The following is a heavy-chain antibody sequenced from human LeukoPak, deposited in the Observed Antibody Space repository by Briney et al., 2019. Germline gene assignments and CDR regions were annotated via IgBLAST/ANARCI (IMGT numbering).Heavy chain of an antibody. D-gene: IGHD2-15*01. CDR2: TYYRSKWYN. CDR1: GDSVSSKTAA. Sequence: SQTLSLTCAISGDSVSSKTAAWNWFRQSPSRGLEWLGRTYYRSKWYNDYAVSVKSRIAINPDTSKNQFSLQLNSVTPEDTAVYYCARVADCSGGSCYDYWGQGTLVTVSS. CDR3: ARVADCSGGSCYDY. J-gene: IGHJ4*02. V-gene: IGHV6-1*01.